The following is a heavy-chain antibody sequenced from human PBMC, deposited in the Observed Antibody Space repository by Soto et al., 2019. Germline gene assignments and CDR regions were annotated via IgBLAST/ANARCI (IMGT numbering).Heavy chain of an antibody. CDR2: ISSSSSYI. D-gene: IGHD3-9*01. CDR3: ARDYDILTGYGMDV. Sequence: PGGSLRLSCAASGFTFSSYSMNWVRQAPGKGLEWVSSISSSSSYIYYADSVKGRFTISRDNAKNSLYLQMNSLRAEDTAVYYCARDYDILTGYGMDVWGQGTTVTVSS. J-gene: IGHJ6*02. V-gene: IGHV3-21*01. CDR1: GFTFSSYS.